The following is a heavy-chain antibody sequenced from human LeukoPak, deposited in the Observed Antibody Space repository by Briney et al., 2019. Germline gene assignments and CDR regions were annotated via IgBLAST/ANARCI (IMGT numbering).Heavy chain of an antibody. CDR1: GFTFSHYG. D-gene: IGHD2-15*01. CDR3: ARGVVVVVAATSNWFDP. V-gene: IGHV3-30*02. Sequence: GGSLRLSCAASGFTFSHYGMHWVRQAPGKGLEWVAFIRYSASDTYYADSVKGRFTISRDNSKNTLYLQMNSLRAEDTSVYYCARGVVVVVAATSNWFDPWGQGTLVTVSS. CDR2: IRYSASDT. J-gene: IGHJ5*02.